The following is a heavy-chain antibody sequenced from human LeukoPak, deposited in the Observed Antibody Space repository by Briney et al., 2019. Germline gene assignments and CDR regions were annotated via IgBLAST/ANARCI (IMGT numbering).Heavy chain of an antibody. J-gene: IGHJ5*02. D-gene: IGHD1-26*01. CDR3: AREGGSYYHWFDP. CDR2: IFYSGST. CDR1: GGSISNYY. Sequence: PSETLSHTCTLSGGSISNYYWSWIRQPPEKGLEWIGNIFYSGSTNYNPSLKSRVTISLDTSKNQFSLKLTSVSAADTAVYYCAREGGSYYHWFDPWGQGTLVTVSS. V-gene: IGHV4-59*01.